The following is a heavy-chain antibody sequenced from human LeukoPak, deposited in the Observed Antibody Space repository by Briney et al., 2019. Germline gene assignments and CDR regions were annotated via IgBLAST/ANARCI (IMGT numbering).Heavy chain of an antibody. CDR2: IYHSGST. CDR3: ARGPSTVLRFLEWLLYFQH. V-gene: IGHV4-30-2*01. J-gene: IGHJ1*01. CDR1: GGSISSGGYY. Sequence: SETLSLTCTVSGGSISSGGYYWSWIRQPPGKGLEWIGYIYHSGSTYYNPSLKSRVTISVDRSKNQFSLKLSSVTAADTAVYYCARGPSTVLRFLEWLLYFQHWGQGTLVTVSS. D-gene: IGHD3-3*01.